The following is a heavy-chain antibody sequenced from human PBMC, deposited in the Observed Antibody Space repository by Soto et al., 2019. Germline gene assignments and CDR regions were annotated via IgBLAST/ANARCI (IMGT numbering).Heavy chain of an antibody. Sequence: GGSLRLSCAASGFTFSSYSMNWVRQAPGEGLEWVSSISSSSSYIYYADSVKGRFTISRDNAKNSLYLQMNSLRAEDTAVYYCASPGRMAAFDYWGQGTLVTVSS. V-gene: IGHV3-21*01. J-gene: IGHJ4*02. CDR3: ASPGRMAAFDY. CDR2: ISSSSSYI. D-gene: IGHD2-8*01. CDR1: GFTFSSYS.